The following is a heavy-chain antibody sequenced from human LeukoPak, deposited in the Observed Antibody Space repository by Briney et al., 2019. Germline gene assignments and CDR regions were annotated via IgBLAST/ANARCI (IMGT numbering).Heavy chain of an antibody. CDR1: GDSISSSSYF. CDR3: ARLPLYGGTLYYLDY. CDR2: IYYSGSP. D-gene: IGHD4-23*01. J-gene: IGHJ4*02. V-gene: IGHV4-39*01. Sequence: ETLSLTCTVSGDSISSSSYFWGWIRQPPGKGLEWIGSIYYSGSPYYNPSLKSRVTISVDTYKKQFSLTLSSVTAADTAVYYCARLPLYGGTLYYLDYWGQGTLVTVSS.